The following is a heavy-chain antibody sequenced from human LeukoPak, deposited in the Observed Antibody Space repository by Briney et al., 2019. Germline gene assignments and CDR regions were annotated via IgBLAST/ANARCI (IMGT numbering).Heavy chain of an antibody. D-gene: IGHD6-25*01. V-gene: IGHV1-2*02. J-gene: IGHJ4*02. CDR3: TRGIALATAYYFDS. CDR1: GYTFTGYY. CDR2: INPNSGGT. Sequence: GASVKVSCKASGYTFTGYYMHWVRQAPGQGLEWMGWINPNSGGTNYAQKFQDRITVTTETSTGTVSMELRSLKPDDTAIYYCTRGIALATAYYFDSWGRGTQVTVAS.